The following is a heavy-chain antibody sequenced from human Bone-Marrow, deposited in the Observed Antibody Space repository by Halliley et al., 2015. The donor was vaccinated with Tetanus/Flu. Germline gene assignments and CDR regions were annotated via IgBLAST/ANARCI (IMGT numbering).Heavy chain of an antibody. J-gene: IGHJ3*01. CDR2: IYPGDSEE. V-gene: IGHV5-51*01. CDR3: ARAVLLGDDAFDV. D-gene: IGHD3-9*01. Sequence: WMGTIYPGDSEEKYSPSFQGQVPISADKSSSTAFLQWTSLKATDTAMYFCARAVLLGDDAFDVWGQGTMLTVSS.